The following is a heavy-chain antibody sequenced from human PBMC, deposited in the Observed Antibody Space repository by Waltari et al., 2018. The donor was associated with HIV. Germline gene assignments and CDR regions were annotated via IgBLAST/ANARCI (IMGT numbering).Heavy chain of an antibody. CDR3: ARRAPMAYFDY. V-gene: IGHV4-34*01. CDR2: INHAGIT. D-gene: IGHD2-8*01. CDR1: GGSFSGNY. J-gene: IGHJ4*02. Sequence: QVQLNQWGAGLLKPSETLSLTCAVYGGSFSGNYWTWFRQPPGKGLEWIGEINHAGITNYNPSVKSRVTMSVDTSMNQFSLKLTSVTAADTALYYCARRAPMAYFDYWGQGSLVTVSS.